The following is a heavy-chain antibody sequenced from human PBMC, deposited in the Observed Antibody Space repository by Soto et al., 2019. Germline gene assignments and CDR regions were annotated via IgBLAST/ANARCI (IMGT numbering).Heavy chain of an antibody. CDR3: ARSGLRFLDV. CDR1: GGSISSYY. V-gene: IGHV4-59*12. J-gene: IGHJ6*02. CDR2: IYYSGST. D-gene: IGHD3-3*01. Sequence: SETLSLTCTVSGGSISSYYWRWIRQHPGKGLEWIGYIYYSGSTNYNPSLKSRVTISVDTSKNQFSLKLSSVTAADTAVYYCARSGLRFLDVWGQGTTVTSP.